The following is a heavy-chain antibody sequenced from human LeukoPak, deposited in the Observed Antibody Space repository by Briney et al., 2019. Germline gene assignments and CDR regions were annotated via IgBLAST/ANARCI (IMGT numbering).Heavy chain of an antibody. V-gene: IGHV1-69*05. CDR3: ARVGGNSIVTHRHFDY. CDR2: IIPIFGTA. Sequence: GASVKVSCKASGGTFSSYAISWVRQAPGQGLEWMGGIIPIFGTANYAQKFQGRVTITTDESTSTAHMELSSLRSEDTAVYYCARVGGNSIVTHRHFDYWGQGTLVTVSS. J-gene: IGHJ4*02. D-gene: IGHD4-23*01. CDR1: GGTFSSYA.